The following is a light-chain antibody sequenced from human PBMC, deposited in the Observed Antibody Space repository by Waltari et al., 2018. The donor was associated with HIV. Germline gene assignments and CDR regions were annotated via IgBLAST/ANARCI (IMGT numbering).Light chain of an antibody. Sequence: QSALTQPASVSGSPGQSITISCTGPSTDVGGSNSVSWHQQHPGEAPKLIIHDVSHRPSGISNRFSGSKSGNTASLTISGLQTEDEADYYCSSYTSRVTYVFGTGTRVTVL. V-gene: IGLV2-14*03. J-gene: IGLJ1*01. CDR3: SSYTSRVTYV. CDR1: STDVGGSNS. CDR2: DVS.